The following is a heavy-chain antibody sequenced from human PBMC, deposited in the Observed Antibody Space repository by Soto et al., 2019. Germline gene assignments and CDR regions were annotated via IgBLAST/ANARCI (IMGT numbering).Heavy chain of an antibody. J-gene: IGHJ2*01. CDR2: ISSSSSYI. CDR3: AIFFFQAKDSIRDVRLVSAFLLNRSSDL. Sequence: QGKGLEWVSSISSSSSYIYYADSVKGRFTISRDNAKNSLYLQMNSLRDEDTAVYYCAIFFFQAKDSIRDVRLVSAFLLNRSSDL. D-gene: IGHD3-10*02. V-gene: IGHV3-21*01.